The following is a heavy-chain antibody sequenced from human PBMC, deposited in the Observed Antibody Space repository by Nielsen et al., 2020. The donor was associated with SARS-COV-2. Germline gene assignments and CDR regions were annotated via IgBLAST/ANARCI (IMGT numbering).Heavy chain of an antibody. CDR1: GFTVSSNY. Sequence: GESLKISCAASGFTVSSNYMSWVRQAPGKGLEWVGRIKSKTDGGTTDYAAPVKGRFTISRDDSKNTLYLQMNSLKTEDTAVYCCTTENWFDPWGQGTLVTVSS. V-gene: IGHV3-15*01. J-gene: IGHJ5*02. CDR3: TTENWFDP. CDR2: IKSKTDGGTT.